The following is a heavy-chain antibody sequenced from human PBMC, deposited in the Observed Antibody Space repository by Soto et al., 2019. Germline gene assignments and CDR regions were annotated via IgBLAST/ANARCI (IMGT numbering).Heavy chain of an antibody. J-gene: IGHJ3*02. CDR2: IYYSGST. Sequence: TLSLTCTVSGGSISSGGYYWSWIRHHPGKGLEWIGYIYYSGSTYYNPSLKSRVTISVDTSKNQFSLKLSSVTAADTAVYQCARQLLYGDYADACDIWGEGKMVSVS. V-gene: IGHV4-31*03. D-gene: IGHD4-17*01. CDR1: GGSISSGGYY. CDR3: ARQLLYGDYADACDI.